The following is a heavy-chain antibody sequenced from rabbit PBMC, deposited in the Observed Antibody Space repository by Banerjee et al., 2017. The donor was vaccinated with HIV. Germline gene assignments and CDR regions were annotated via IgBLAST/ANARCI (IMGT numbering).Heavy chain of an antibody. CDR3: ARDHSYYDRGKFDL. CDR2: IYTGIGST. V-gene: IGHV1S45*01. J-gene: IGHJ6*01. D-gene: IGHD2-1*01. Sequence: QEQLVESGGGLVQPGASLTLTCKASGFSFSSDYDMCWVRQAPGKGLEWIACIYTGIGSTDYATWAKGRFTISKTSSTTVTLQMTSLTAADTATYFCARDHSYYDRGKFDLWGQGTLVTVS. CDR1: GFSFSSDYD.